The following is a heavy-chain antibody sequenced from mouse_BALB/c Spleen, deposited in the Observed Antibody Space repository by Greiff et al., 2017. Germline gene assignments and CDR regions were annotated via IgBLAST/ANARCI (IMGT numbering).Heavy chain of an antibody. J-gene: IGHJ2*01. V-gene: IGHV1-7*01. CDR2: INPSTGYT. CDR1: GYTFTSYW. D-gene: IGHD1-2*01. CDR3: ARDWKLLRLGYYFDY. Sequence: QVHVKQSGAELAKPGASVKMSCKASGYTFTSYWMHWVKQRPGQGLEWIGYINPSTGYTEYNQKFKDKATLTADKSSSTAYMQLSSLTSEDSAVYYCARDWKLLRLGYYFDYWGQGTTLTVSS.